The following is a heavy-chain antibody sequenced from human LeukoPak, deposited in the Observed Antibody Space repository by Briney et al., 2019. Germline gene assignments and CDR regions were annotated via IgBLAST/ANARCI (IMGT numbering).Heavy chain of an antibody. V-gene: IGHV4-30-4*08. CDR2: IYYSGST. Sequence: PSETLSLTCTVSGGSISSSSYYWGWIRQPPGKGLEWIGYIYYSGSTYYNPSLKSRVTISVDTSKNQFSLKLSSVTAADTAVYYCARDSNDSSGYYSTRYFDYWGQGTLVTVSS. D-gene: IGHD3-22*01. CDR1: GGSISSSSYY. J-gene: IGHJ4*02. CDR3: ARDSNDSSGYYSTRYFDY.